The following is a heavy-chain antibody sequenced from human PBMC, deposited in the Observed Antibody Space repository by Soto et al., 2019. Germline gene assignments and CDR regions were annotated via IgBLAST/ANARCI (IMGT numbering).Heavy chain of an antibody. J-gene: IGHJ5*02. Sequence: QLQLQESGSGLVKPSQTLSLTCAVSRGSISSGGYSWSWIRQPPGKGLEWIGYIYYSGSTYYNPSLKSRVIISVDRSKNQFSLKLSSVTAADTAVYYCARGVYGGNFKSYNWFDPWGQGTLVTVSS. CDR3: ARGVYGGNFKSYNWFDP. CDR1: RGSISSGGYS. CDR2: IYYSGST. V-gene: IGHV4-30-2*01. D-gene: IGHD2-21*02.